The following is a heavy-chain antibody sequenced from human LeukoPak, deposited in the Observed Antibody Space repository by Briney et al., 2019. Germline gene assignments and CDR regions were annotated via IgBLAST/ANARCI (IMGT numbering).Heavy chain of an antibody. V-gene: IGHV1-2*02. J-gene: IGHJ6*02. CDR2: FNPNSGAT. Sequence: ASVKVSCKASGYTFTDYYIHWVRQALGQGLGGMGGFNPNSGATNYAQKFQGRVTMTRDTSISTAYMELSRLRSDDTAVYYCARGGAVAGNYYYYGMDVWGQGTTVTVSS. CDR1: GYTFTDYY. CDR3: ARGGAVAGNYYYYGMDV. D-gene: IGHD6-19*01.